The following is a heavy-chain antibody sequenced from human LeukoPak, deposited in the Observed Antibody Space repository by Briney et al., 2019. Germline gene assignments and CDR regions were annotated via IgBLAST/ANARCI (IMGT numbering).Heavy chain of an antibody. Sequence: ASVKVSCKASGYIFIRYGISWGRPAPGQGLEWMGWIRAFSANTKNAQKLQGGVTITTNTSTTTAYMGLRRLRSDETVVNYCAKGTETDSSGSNCFFSSHYWGQGTLVTVAS. CDR2: IRAFSANT. CDR1: GYIFIRYG. J-gene: IGHJ4*02. V-gene: IGHV1-18*01. D-gene: IGHD3-22*01. CDR3: AKGTETDSSGSNCFFSSHY.